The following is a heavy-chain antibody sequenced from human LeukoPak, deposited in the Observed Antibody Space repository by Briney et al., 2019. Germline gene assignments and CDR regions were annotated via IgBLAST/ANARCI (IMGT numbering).Heavy chain of an antibody. J-gene: IGHJ4*02. V-gene: IGHV4-61*02. Sequence: PSETLSLTCTVSGGSISSGSYYWRWIRQPAGKGLEWIGRIYTSGSTNYNPSLKSRVTISVDTSKNQFSLKLSSVTAADTAVYYCARTDGLAGVFLWGQGTLVTVSS. CDR3: ARTDGLAGVFL. D-gene: IGHD3-16*01. CDR2: IYTSGST. CDR1: GGSISSGSYY.